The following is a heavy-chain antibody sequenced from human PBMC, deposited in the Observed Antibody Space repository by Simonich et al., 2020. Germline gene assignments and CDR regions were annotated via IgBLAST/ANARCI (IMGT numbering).Heavy chain of an antibody. J-gene: IGHJ6*03. Sequence: QVQLVQSGAEVKKPGSSVKVSCKASGGTFSSYAISWVRQAPGQGLEWMGRYIPLQGKANEAQKFKGRVTNTADKSTSTAYMELSSLRAEDTAVYYCARGGLADRRIVYYYYMDVWGKGTTVTVSS. V-gene: IGHV1-69*09. CDR1: GGTFSSYA. D-gene: IGHD2-15*01. CDR3: ARGGLADRRIVYYYYMDV. CDR2: YIPLQGKA.